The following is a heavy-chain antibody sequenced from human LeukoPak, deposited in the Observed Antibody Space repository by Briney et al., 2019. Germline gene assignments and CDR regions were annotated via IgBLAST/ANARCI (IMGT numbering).Heavy chain of an antibody. CDR1: GFTFSSYA. V-gene: IGHV3-23*01. CDR3: ARQWGSYGSGPPYDAFDI. CDR2: ISGSGGST. D-gene: IGHD3-10*01. J-gene: IGHJ3*02. Sequence: GGSLRLSCAASGFTFSSYAVSWVRQAPGKGLEWVSAISGSGGSTYYADSVKGRFTISRDNSKNTLYLQMNSLRAEDTAIYYCARQWGSYGSGPPYDAFDIWGQGTMVTVSS.